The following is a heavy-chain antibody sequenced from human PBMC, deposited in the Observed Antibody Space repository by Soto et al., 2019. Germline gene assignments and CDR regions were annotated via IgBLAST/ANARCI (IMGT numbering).Heavy chain of an antibody. Sequence: SETLSLTCTVSGGSIRGYYWNWVRQPPGRGLEWIGYIFSRGSTNYNPSLKSRVTISVDTSKNQFSLKLNSVTAADTAVYYCARQESGYPFDYWGQGALVTVSS. D-gene: IGHD3-22*01. CDR3: ARQESGYPFDY. CDR1: GGSIRGYY. V-gene: IGHV4-59*03. J-gene: IGHJ4*02. CDR2: IFSRGST.